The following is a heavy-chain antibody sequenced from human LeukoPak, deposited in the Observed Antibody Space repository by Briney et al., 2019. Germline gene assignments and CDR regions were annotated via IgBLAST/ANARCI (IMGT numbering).Heavy chain of an antibody. J-gene: IGHJ4*02. D-gene: IGHD1-26*01. V-gene: IGHV4-61*02. CDR2: IYTSGST. CDR1: GGSISSGSCY. Sequence: SSQTLSLTCTVSGGSISSGSCYWSWIRQPAGKGLEWIGRIYTSGSTNYNPSLKSRVTISVDTSKNQFSLKLSSVTAADTAVYYCARAVGASFDYWGQGTLVTVSS. CDR3: ARAVGASFDY.